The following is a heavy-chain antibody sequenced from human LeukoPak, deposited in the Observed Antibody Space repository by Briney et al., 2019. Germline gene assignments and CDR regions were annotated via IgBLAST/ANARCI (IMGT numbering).Heavy chain of an antibody. CDR2: IYPGDSDT. D-gene: IGHD1-26*01. J-gene: IGHJ4*02. CDR3: ARPRGRKLWDPYYFDY. Sequence: GESLKISCKGSGYSFTSYWIGWVRQMPGKGLEWMGIIYPGDSDTGYSPSFQGQVTISADKSISTAYLQWSSLKASDTAMYYCARPRGRKLWDPYYFDYWGQGTLVTVSS. V-gene: IGHV5-51*01. CDR1: GYSFTSYW.